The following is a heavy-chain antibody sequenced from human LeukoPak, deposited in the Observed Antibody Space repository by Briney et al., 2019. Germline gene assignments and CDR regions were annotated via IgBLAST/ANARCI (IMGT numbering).Heavy chain of an antibody. CDR2: INPNSGGT. CDR3: ARSGFYSYYYGSGSPWGRDFDP. J-gene: IGHJ5*02. D-gene: IGHD3-10*01. CDR1: GYTFTGYY. Sequence: ALVKVSCKASGYTFTGYYMHWVRQAPGQGLEWMGWINPNSGGTNYAQKFQGRVTMTRDTSISTAYMELSRLRSDDTAVYYCARSGFYSYYYGSGSPWGRDFDPWGQGTLVTVSS. V-gene: IGHV1-2*02.